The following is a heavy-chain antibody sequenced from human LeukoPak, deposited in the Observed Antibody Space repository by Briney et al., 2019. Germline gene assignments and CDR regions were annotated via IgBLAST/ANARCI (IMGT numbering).Heavy chain of an antibody. J-gene: IGHJ6*03. V-gene: IGHV4-34*01. Sequence: SETLSLTCAVYGGSFSGYYWSWIRQPPGKGLEWIGEINHSGSTNYNPSLKSRVTISVDTSKNQFSLKLSSVTAADTAVYYCARTSSLSPITFFGVVISNYYYYMDVWGKGTTVTVSS. D-gene: IGHD3-3*01. CDR2: INHSGST. CDR1: GGSFSGYY. CDR3: ARTSSLSPITFFGVVISNYYYYMDV.